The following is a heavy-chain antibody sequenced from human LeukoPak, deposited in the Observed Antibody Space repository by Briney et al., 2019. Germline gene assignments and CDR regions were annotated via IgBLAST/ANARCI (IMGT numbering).Heavy chain of an antibody. Sequence: GGSLRLSCVVSGGTHSDYAMTWVRRAPGKGLEWVSAISNTGGSTFYADSVKGRFTISRDKSKSKMYLQMNSLRHNDTATYYCAKAVGSDKYGIDVWGQGTTVSVSS. CDR3: AKAVGSDKYGIDV. CDR2: ISNTGGST. D-gene: IGHD1-1*01. V-gene: IGHV3-23*01. J-gene: IGHJ6*02. CDR1: GGTHSDYA.